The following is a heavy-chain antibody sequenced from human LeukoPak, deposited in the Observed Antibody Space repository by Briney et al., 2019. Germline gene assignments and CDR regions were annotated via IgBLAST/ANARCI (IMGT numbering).Heavy chain of an antibody. CDR2: FDPEDGET. V-gene: IGHV1-24*01. Sequence: ASVKVSCKVSGYTLTELSMHWVRQAPGNGLEWMGGFDPEDGETIYAQKFQGRVTMPEDTSTDTAYMALSSLRSEDTAVYYCATDRGLAAAGTWFDYWDQGTLVTVSS. J-gene: IGHJ4*02. D-gene: IGHD6-13*01. CDR1: GYTLTELS. CDR3: ATDRGLAAAGTWFDY.